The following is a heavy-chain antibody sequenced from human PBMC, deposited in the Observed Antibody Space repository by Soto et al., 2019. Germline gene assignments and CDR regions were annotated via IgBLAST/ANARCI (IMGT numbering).Heavy chain of an antibody. V-gene: IGHV1-2*02. Sequence: ASVKVSCKASGYTFTGYYMHWVRQAPGQGLEWMGWINPNSGGTNYAQKFQGRVTMTRDTSISTAYMELSRLRSDDTAVYYCARVNVVVVAATREYYFDYWGQGTLGTVSS. CDR2: INPNSGGT. J-gene: IGHJ4*02. CDR1: GYTFTGYY. D-gene: IGHD2-15*01. CDR3: ARVNVVVVAATREYYFDY.